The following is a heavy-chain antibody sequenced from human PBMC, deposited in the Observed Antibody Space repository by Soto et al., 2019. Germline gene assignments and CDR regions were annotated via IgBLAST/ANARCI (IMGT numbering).Heavy chain of an antibody. CDR3: AKDAIHVLLGYTYGAGGMDV. J-gene: IGHJ6*02. Sequence: EVQLVESGGDLVQPGRSLRLSCAASGFTFDDYAMHWVRLAPGKGLEWVSGISWNSGDIYYADSVKGRFTISRDNAKDPPYLPKNRPEPDQPAMYYCAKDAIHVLLGYTYGAGGMDVWGQGTTVTVSS. CDR2: ISWNSGDI. D-gene: IGHD5-18*01. CDR1: GFTFDDYA. V-gene: IGHV3-9*01.